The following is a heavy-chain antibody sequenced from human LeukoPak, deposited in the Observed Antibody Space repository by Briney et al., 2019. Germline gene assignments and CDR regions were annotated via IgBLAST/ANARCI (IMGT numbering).Heavy chain of an antibody. J-gene: IGHJ4*02. Sequence: GESLKIPCEGSGYSFTSYWISWVRQMPGKGLEWMGRIDPSDSYTNYSPSFQGHVTISADKSISTAYLQWSSLKASDTAMYYCARRCSSRSCTFDYWGQGTLVTVSS. CDR3: ARRCSSRSCTFDY. CDR1: GYSFTSYW. CDR2: IDPSDSYT. V-gene: IGHV5-10-1*01. D-gene: IGHD2-2*01.